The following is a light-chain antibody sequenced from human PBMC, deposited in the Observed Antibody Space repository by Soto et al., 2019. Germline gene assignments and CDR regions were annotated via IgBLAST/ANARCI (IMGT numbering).Light chain of an antibody. CDR2: EGS. CDR3: CSYAGSRSFVV. CDR1: SSDVGSYNL. Sequence: QSALTQPASASGSPGQSITISCTGTSSDVGSYNLVSWYQQHPGKAPKLIIYEGSKRPSGVSNRFSGSKSGNTASLTISGLQAEEEADYYCCSYAGSRSFVVFGGGTKLTVL. J-gene: IGLJ2*01. V-gene: IGLV2-23*03.